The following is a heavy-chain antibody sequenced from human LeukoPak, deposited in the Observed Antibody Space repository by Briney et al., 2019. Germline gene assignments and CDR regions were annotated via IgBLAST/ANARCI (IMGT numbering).Heavy chain of an antibody. CDR2: IYYSGST. J-gene: IGHJ5*02. V-gene: IGHV4-39*01. Sequence: PSETLSLTCTVSGGSISSSSYYWGWIRQPPGKGLEWIGSIYYSGSTYYNPSLKSRVTISVDTSKNQFSLKLSSVTAADTAVYYCARGSGFEWFDPWAREPWSPSPQ. CDR3: ARGSGFEWFDP. CDR1: GGSISSSSYY. D-gene: IGHD3-22*01.